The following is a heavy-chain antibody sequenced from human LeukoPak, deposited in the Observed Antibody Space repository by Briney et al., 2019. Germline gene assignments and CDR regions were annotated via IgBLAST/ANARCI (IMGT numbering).Heavy chain of an antibody. CDR3: AQDWEDIVVIAATLGY. V-gene: IGHV3-23*01. J-gene: IGHJ4*02. Sequence: GGSLRLSCAVSGFTFSNYAMSWVRQAPGKGLQWVSAISGSGGSAHYAASVRGRFIISRDNSKNTLYLQMNSLRDGDTAIYYCAQDWEDIVVIAATLGYWGQGTLVTVSS. D-gene: IGHD2-21*01. CDR1: GFTFSNYA. CDR2: ISGSGGSA.